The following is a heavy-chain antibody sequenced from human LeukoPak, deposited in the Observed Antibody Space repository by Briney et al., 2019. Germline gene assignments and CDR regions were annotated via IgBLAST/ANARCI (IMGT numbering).Heavy chain of an antibody. V-gene: IGHV1-69*06. CDR1: GGTFSSYA. D-gene: IGHD3-16*02. CDR3: ARESTFGGVIVTHYFDY. CDR2: IIPIFGTA. Sequence: SVKVSCYASGGTFSSYAISWVRQAPGQGLEWMGGIIPIFGTANYAQKFQGRVTITADKSTSTAYMELSSLRSEDTAVYYCARESTFGGVIVTHYFDYWGQGTLVTVSS. J-gene: IGHJ4*02.